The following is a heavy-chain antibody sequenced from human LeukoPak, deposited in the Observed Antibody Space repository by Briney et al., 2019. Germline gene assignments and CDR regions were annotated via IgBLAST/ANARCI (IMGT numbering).Heavy chain of an antibody. CDR1: GYRFTDYW. CDR2: IYPGDSDT. CDR3: ARLINPYNYVSSGYYCDY. V-gene: IGHV5-51*01. D-gene: IGHD3-22*01. J-gene: IGHJ4*02. Sequence: GESLKISCKGSGYRFTDYWIGWVRQMPGKGLGWMGIIYPGDSDTRYSPSFQGQVTISADKSISTAYLQWSSLKASDTAMYYCARLINPYNYVSSGYYCDYWGQGTLLTVSS.